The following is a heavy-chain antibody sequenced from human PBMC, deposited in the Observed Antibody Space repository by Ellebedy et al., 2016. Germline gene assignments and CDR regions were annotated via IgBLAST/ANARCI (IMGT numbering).Heavy chain of an antibody. V-gene: IGHV3-23*01. D-gene: IGHD3-22*01. CDR2: ISGSGGST. J-gene: IGHJ4*02. CDR1: GFAFRDYA. CDR3: AKDRDIYYDSRGYVDY. Sequence: GGSLRLXXAASGFAFRDYAMSWVRQAPGKGLEWVSAISGSGGSTYYADSVRGRFTISRDNSKNTLYLQMNSLRAEDTAVYYCAKDRDIYYDSRGYVDYWGQGTLVTVSS.